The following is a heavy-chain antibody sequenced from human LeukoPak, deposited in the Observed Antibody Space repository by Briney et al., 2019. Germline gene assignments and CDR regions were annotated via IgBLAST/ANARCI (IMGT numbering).Heavy chain of an antibody. D-gene: IGHD6-19*01. CDR3: ARRTEYSSGWYRGPQGDAFDI. V-gene: IGHV4-59*08. CDR2: IYYSGST. CDR1: GCSISSYY. J-gene: IGHJ3*02. Sequence: AAETLSLTCAVSGCSISSYYLSWVRQAPGKGLEWVWYIYYSGSTNYNAALKSRVTISVDTSKNQFSLKLSSVTAADTAVYYCARRTEYSSGWYRGPQGDAFDIWGQGTMVTVSS.